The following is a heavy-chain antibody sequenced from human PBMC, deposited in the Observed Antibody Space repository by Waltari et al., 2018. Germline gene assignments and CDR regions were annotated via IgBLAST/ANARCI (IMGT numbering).Heavy chain of an antibody. CDR3: ARDLVHYFDY. V-gene: IGHV3-53*01. Sequence: EVQLVESGGGLIQPGGSLRLSCAASGLTISDNYMSWVRQAQGKGLEWVAVLYSAGNTYYADSVKGRFTISRDSSKNTLYLQMNSLRTEDTAVYYCARDLVHYFDYWGQGTLVTVSS. CDR1: GLTISDNY. J-gene: IGHJ4*02. D-gene: IGHD3-16*01. CDR2: LYSAGNT.